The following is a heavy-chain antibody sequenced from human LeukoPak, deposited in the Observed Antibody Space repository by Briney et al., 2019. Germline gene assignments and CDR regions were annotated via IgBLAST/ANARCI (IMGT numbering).Heavy chain of an antibody. J-gene: IGHJ4*02. CDR1: GGSISSYY. V-gene: IGHV4-59*08. D-gene: IGHD4-17*01. Sequence: SETLSLTCTGSGGSISSYYWSWIRQPPGKGLEWIGYIYYSGSTNYNASLKIRLTISVDASKNQFSLKLSSVTATATAEYYCASLTTVTQGYFDSWGQGTLVTVS. CDR2: IYYSGST. CDR3: ASLTTVTQGYFDS.